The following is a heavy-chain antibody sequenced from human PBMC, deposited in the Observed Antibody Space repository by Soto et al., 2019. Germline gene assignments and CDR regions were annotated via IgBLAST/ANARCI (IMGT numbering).Heavy chain of an antibody. CDR2: ISWNSGSI. V-gene: IGHV3-9*01. Sequence: GGSLRLSCAASGFTFDDYAMHWVRQAPGKGLEWVSGISWNSGSIGYADSVKGRFTISRDNAKNSLYLQMNSLGAEDTALYYCAKDTNPYYYYGMDVWGQGTTVTVSS. CDR3: AKDTNPYYYYGMDV. CDR1: GFTFDDYA. J-gene: IGHJ6*02.